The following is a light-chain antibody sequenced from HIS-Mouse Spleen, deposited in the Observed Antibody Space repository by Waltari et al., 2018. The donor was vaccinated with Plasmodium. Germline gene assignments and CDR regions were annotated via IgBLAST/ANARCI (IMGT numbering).Light chain of an antibody. Sequence: EIVLTQSPATLSLSPRERATLSCRASQSVSSYLAWYQQKPGQAPRLLIYDASNRVTGIPARFSGSGSGTDFTLTISSLEPEDFAVYYCQQRSNWPRVLTFGGGTKVEIK. V-gene: IGKV3-11*01. J-gene: IGKJ4*01. CDR2: DAS. CDR3: QQRSNWPRVLT. CDR1: QSVSSY.